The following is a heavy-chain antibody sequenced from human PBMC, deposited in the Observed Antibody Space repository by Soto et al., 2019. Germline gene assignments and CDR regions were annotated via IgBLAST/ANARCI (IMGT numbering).Heavy chain of an antibody. J-gene: IGHJ6*03. Sequence: SETLSLTCAVYGGSLSGYYWSWIRQPPGKGLEWIGEINHSGSTNYNPSLKSRVTISVDTSKNQFSLKLSSVTAADTAVYYCARGRRDIVVVPAATGHYYYYYYMDAWGKGTTVTVSS. V-gene: IGHV4-34*01. CDR2: INHSGST. CDR3: ARGRRDIVVVPAATGHYYYYYYMDA. D-gene: IGHD2-2*01. CDR1: GGSLSGYY.